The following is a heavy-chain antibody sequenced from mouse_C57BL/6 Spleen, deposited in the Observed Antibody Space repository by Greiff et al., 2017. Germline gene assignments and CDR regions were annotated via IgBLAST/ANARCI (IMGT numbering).Heavy chain of an antibody. CDR2: IWSGGST. Sequence: VQLQESGPGLVQPSQCLSITCTVSGFSLTGYGVHWVRQSPGKGLEWLGLIWSGGSTDYNAAVISRLSISKDNPKSQVFFKMNSLQAGDTAIYYGARNYYGSSYFDYWGQGTTLTVSS. J-gene: IGHJ2*01. CDR1: GFSLTGYG. CDR3: ARNYYGSSYFDY. D-gene: IGHD1-1*01. V-gene: IGHV2-2*01.